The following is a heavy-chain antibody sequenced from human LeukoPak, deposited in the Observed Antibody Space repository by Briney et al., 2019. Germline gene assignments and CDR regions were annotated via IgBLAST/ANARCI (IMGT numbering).Heavy chain of an antibody. V-gene: IGHV3-43*01. CDR3: AKGYRIVSGSLDY. D-gene: IGHD3-10*01. J-gene: IGHJ4*02. CDR1: GFTFDDYT. CDR2: ISWDGGNT. Sequence: PGGSLRLSCAASGFTFDDYTMHWVRQAPGKGLEWVSLISWDGGNTFYADSVKGRFTISRDNSKNSLYLQMNSLRTEDTALYYCAKGYRIVSGSLDYWGQGTLVTVSS.